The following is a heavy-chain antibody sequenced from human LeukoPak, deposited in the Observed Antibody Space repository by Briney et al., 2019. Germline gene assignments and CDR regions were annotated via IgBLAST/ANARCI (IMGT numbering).Heavy chain of an antibody. D-gene: IGHD2-8*01. J-gene: IGHJ4*02. V-gene: IGHV1-8*03. CDR1: GYTFTSYD. Sequence: ASVKVSCKASGYTFTSYDINWVRQATGQGLEWMGWMNPNSGNTGYAQKFQGRVTITRNTSISTAYMELSSLRSEDTAVYYCARGGVLETAFDYWGQGTLVTVSS. CDR2: MNPNSGNT. CDR3: ARGGVLETAFDY.